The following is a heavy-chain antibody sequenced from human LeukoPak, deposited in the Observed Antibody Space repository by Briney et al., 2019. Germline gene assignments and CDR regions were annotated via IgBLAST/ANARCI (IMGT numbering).Heavy chain of an antibody. V-gene: IGHV3-15*01. D-gene: IGHD3-22*01. CDR2: IKSKTDGGTT. CDR1: GFTFSNAW. J-gene: IGHJ4*02. Sequence: GGSLRLSCAASGFTFSNAWMSWVRQAPGKGLEWVGRIKSKTDGGTTDYAAPVKGRFTISRDDSKNTLYLQMNSLKTEDTAVYYCTTDLDYYDSSAADYWGQGTLVTVSS. CDR3: TTDLDYYDSSAADY.